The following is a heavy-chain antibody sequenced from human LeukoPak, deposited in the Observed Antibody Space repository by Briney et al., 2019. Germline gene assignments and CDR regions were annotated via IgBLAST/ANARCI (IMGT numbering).Heavy chain of an antibody. CDR3: TRDPSSPIAAAGGYYSGMDV. V-gene: IGHV3-49*04. D-gene: IGHD6-13*01. J-gene: IGHJ6*02. CDR1: GFTLGDYA. CDR2: SRSKAYGGRT. Sequence: GSLRLSCTASGFTLGDYAMSWVRQAPGEGLEGVGFSRSKAYGGRTEDAASGKGRFTISRDDSKSIAYLQMNSLNTEDTAVYYCTRDPSSPIAAAGGYYSGMDVWGQGTTVTVSS.